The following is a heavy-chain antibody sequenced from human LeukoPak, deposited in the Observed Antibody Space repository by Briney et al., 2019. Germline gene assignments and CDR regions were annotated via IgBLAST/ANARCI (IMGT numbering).Heavy chain of an antibody. CDR2: ISGSGGST. CDR1: GFTFSSYA. Sequence: GGSLRLSCAASGFTFSSYAMSWVRQAPGKGLEWVSAISGSGGSTYYADSVKGRFTISRDNSKNTLYLQMNSLRAEDTAVYYCAKSPPLFEEGEVVTLEPNYFDYWGQGTLVTVSS. V-gene: IGHV3-23*01. D-gene: IGHD2-21*02. J-gene: IGHJ4*02. CDR3: AKSPPLFEEGEVVTLEPNYFDY.